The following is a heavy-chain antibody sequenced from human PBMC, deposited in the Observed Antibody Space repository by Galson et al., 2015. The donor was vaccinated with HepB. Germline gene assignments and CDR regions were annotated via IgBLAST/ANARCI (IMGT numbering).Heavy chain of an antibody. D-gene: IGHD3-3*01. J-gene: IGHJ4*02. CDR1: GFTFSDYA. V-gene: IGHV3-21*01. CDR3: ARGRYDFWNGYYNPLIDN. Sequence: SLRLSCAASGFTFSDYAVKWVRQAPGKGLEWVSSISKNSYYKYYGDSVKDRFTISRDNAKNSLYRQMNSLRAEDTAVYYCARGRYDFWNGYYNPLIDNWGQGTLVTVSS. CDR2: ISKNSYYK.